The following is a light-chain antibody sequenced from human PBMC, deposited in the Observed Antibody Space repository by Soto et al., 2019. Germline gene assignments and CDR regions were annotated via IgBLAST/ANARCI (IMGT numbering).Light chain of an antibody. CDR1: SGDVGGYNY. J-gene: IGLJ1*01. CDR2: DVS. Sequence: QSALTQPRSVSGSPGQSVTISCTGTSGDVGGYNYVSWYQEHPGKAPKLMIYDVSKRPPGVPDRFSGSKSGTSASLTISGLQAEDEADYYCQSYDSSLSGYVFGTGTKVTVL. V-gene: IGLV2-11*01. CDR3: QSYDSSLSGYV.